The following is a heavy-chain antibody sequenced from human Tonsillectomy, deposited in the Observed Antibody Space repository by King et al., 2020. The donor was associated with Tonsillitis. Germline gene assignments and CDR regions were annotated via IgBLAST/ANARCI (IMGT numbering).Heavy chain of an antibody. J-gene: IGHJ4*02. CDR2: IYHSGST. D-gene: IGHD3-22*01. CDR3: ARVVFISSYYFDY. Sequence: VQLQESGPGLVKPSETLSLTCAVSGYSISSGYYWGWIRQPPGKGLEWIGSIYHSGSTYYNPSLKSRVTISVDTSKNQFSLKLSSVTAADTAVYYCARVVFISSYYFDYWGQGTLVTVSS. CDR1: GYSISSGYY. V-gene: IGHV4-38-2*01.